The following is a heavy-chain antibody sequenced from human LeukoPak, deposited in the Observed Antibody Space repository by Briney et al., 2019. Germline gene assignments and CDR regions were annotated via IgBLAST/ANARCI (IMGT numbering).Heavy chain of an antibody. Sequence: PSETLSLTCTVSGGSISSYYWSWIRQPPGKGLEWIGYIYFSGTTNYNPSLKSRVTISLDTSKNQLSLKLDSVTAADTAVYYCARRGYYQSSGYYYEDFWGQGTLVTVSS. CDR3: ARRGYYQSSGYYYEDF. CDR1: GGSISSYY. D-gene: IGHD3-22*01. CDR2: IYFSGTT. J-gene: IGHJ4*02. V-gene: IGHV4-59*08.